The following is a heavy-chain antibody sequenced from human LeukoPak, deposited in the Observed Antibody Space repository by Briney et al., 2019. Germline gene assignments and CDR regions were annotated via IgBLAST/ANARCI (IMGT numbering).Heavy chain of an antibody. V-gene: IGHV3-21*01. Sequence: GGPLRLSCAASGFIFSSYSMNWVRQAPGKGLEWVSSISSSSSYTYYADSVKGRFTISRDNAKNSLYLQMNSLRAEDTAVYYCARALYSSSFYYYYYMDVWGKGTTVTVSS. CDR3: ARALYSSSFYYYYYMDV. CDR1: GFIFSSYS. CDR2: ISSSSSYT. D-gene: IGHD6-13*01. J-gene: IGHJ6*03.